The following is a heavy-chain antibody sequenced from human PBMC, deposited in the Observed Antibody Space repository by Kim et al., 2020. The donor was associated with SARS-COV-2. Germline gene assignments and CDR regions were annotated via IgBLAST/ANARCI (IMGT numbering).Heavy chain of an antibody. CDR3: ARGDYDDSSGYLLYYYG. D-gene: IGHD3-22*01. V-gene: IGHV3-30*04. CDR2: ISYDGSNK. J-gene: IGHJ6*01. Sequence: GGSLRLSCAASGFTFSSYAMHWVRQAPGKGLEWVAVISYDGSNKYYADSVKGRFTISRDNSKNTLYLQMNSLRAEDTAVYYCARGDYDDSSGYLLYYYG. CDR1: GFTFSSYA.